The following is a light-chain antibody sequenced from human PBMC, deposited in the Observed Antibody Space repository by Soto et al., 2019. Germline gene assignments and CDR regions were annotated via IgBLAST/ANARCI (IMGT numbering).Light chain of an antibody. J-gene: IGKJ5*01. Sequence: EIVLTQSPGTLSLSPGERATLSCRASQSVSSSYLAWYQQKPGQAPRLLIYGASSRATGIPDRFSGSGSGTDFTLTISRLEPEDFAVYYCQQYGSSGITFCQGTRLEIK. V-gene: IGKV3-20*01. CDR2: GAS. CDR1: QSVSSSY. CDR3: QQYGSSGIT.